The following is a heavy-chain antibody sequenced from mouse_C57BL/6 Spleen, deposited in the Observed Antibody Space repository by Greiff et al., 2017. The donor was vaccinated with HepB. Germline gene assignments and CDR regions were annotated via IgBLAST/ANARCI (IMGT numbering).Heavy chain of an antibody. CDR2: INPNNGGT. J-gene: IGHJ4*01. CDR1: GYTFTDYN. Sequence: VQLQQSGPELVKPGASVKIPCKASGYTFTDYNMDWVKQSHGKSLEWIGDINPNNGGTIYNQKFKGKATLTVDKSSSTAYMELRSLTSEDTAVYYCARGITTVVATGAMDYWGQGTSVTVSS. V-gene: IGHV1-18*01. CDR3: ARGITTVVATGAMDY. D-gene: IGHD1-1*01.